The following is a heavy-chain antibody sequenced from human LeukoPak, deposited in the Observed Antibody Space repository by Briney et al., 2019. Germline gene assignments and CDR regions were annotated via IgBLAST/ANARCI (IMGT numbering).Heavy chain of an antibody. CDR3: ANSYLQPWDDAFDI. J-gene: IGHJ3*02. CDR2: ISYDGSNK. V-gene: IGHV3-30*04. D-gene: IGHD5-18*01. CDR1: GFTFSSYV. Sequence: GGSLRLSCAASGFTFSSYVMNWVRQAPGKGLEWVAVISYDGSNKYYADSVKGRFTISRDNSKNTLYLQMNSLRAEDTAVYYCANSYLQPWDDAFDIWGQGTMVTVSS.